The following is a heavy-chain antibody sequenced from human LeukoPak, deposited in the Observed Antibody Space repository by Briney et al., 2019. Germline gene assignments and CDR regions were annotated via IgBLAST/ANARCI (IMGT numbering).Heavy chain of an antibody. Sequence: GASVKVSCKASGYTFTNYYIHWVRQAPGQGLEWMGWINSNRGGTNYAQKFQGRDTMTRDTSISTAYMELRSVRSDDTAVYYCARDHGDDAFDIWGPGTMVTVSS. CDR3: ARDHGDDAFDI. CDR2: INSNRGGT. J-gene: IGHJ3*02. CDR1: GYTFTNYY. V-gene: IGHV1-2*02. D-gene: IGHD3-3*01.